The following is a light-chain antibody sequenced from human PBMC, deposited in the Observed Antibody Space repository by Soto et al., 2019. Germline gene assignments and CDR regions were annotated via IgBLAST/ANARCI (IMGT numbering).Light chain of an antibody. CDR1: SSNIGNNA. CDR2: YDD. Sequence: QSVLTQPPSVSEAPRQRVTISCSGSSSNIGNNAVNWYQQLPGKAAKLLIYYDDLLPSGVSDRFSGSKSGTSASLAISGLQSEDEADYYCATWDDSLSGVVFGGGTKLTVL. CDR3: ATWDDSLSGVV. V-gene: IGLV1-36*01. J-gene: IGLJ3*02.